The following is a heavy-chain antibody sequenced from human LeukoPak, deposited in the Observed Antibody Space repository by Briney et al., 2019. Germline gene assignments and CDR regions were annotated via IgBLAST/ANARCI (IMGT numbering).Heavy chain of an antibody. D-gene: IGHD3-22*01. J-gene: IGHJ4*02. CDR3: AKAPLKNWYDSSGYKSGFDY. CDR1: GFTFSSYA. V-gene: IGHV3-23*01. CDR2: ISGSGGST. Sequence: GGSLRLSCAASGFTFSSYAMSWVRQAPGKGLEWVSAISGSGGSTYYADSVKGRFTISRDNSKNTLYLQMNSLRAEDTAVYYCAKAPLKNWYDSSGYKSGFDYWGQGTLVTVSS.